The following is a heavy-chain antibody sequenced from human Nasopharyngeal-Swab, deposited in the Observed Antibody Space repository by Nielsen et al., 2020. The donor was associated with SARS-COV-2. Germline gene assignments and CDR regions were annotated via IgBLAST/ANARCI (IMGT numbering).Heavy chain of an antibody. V-gene: IGHV3-23*01. J-gene: IGHJ4*02. CDR3: ARRGDTSSWYSLHYFDY. D-gene: IGHD6-13*01. CDR2: ISGSGDTT. CDR1: GFTFSSYA. Sequence: GESLKISCAASGFTFSSYAMSWVRQAPGKGLEWVSIISGSGDTTYYADSVKDRFTISRDNSKNTLYLQTNSLRVEDTAVYYCARRGDTSSWYSLHYFDYWGQGSLVTVSS.